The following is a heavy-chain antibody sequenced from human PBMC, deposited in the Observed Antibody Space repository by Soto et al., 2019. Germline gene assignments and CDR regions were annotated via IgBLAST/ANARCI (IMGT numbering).Heavy chain of an antibody. Sequence: EVQLVESGGGLVQPGGSLTLSCAASGFTFSSYWMHWVRQAPGKGVVWVSRINPDGRVTNYADSMKGRFTISRDNAKNTLYLQMNSLRPEDTAVYYCARVGQGAWYFDLWGRGTLVTVSS. V-gene: IGHV3-74*01. CDR2: INPDGRVT. CDR1: GFTFSSYW. CDR3: ARVGQGAWYFDL. D-gene: IGHD1-26*01. J-gene: IGHJ2*01.